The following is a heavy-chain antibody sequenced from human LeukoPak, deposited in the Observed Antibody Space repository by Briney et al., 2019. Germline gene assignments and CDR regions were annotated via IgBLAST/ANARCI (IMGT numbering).Heavy chain of an antibody. J-gene: IGHJ5*02. Sequence: PSETLSLTCTVSGGSISSSSYYWGWIRQPPGKGLEWFGSIYYSGSTYYNPSLKSRVTISVDTSKNQFSLKLSSVTAADTAVYYCARDRAKEAAGSNWFDPWGQGTLVTVSS. CDR1: GGSISSSSYY. D-gene: IGHD6-13*01. CDR3: ARDRAKEAAGSNWFDP. CDR2: IYYSGST. V-gene: IGHV4-39*07.